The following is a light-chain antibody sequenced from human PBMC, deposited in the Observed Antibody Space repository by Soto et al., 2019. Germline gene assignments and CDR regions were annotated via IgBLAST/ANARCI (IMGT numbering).Light chain of an antibody. CDR3: SSYTSSSISYV. CDR2: EVS. CDR1: SSDVGGYNY. V-gene: IGLV2-14*01. J-gene: IGLJ1*01. Sequence: QSALTQPASVSGSPGQSITISCTGTSSDVGGYNYVSWYQQHPGKAPKLMIYEVSTRPSGVSNRFSGSKSGNTASLTISGLQAEDEADYYCSSYTSSSISYVFGTGTKVTVL.